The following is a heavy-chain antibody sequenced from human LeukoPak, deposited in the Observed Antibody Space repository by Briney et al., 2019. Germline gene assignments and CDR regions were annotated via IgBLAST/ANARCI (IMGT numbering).Heavy chain of an antibody. CDR3: AKDLPSIAGYGMDV. Sequence: PGRSLRLSCAASGFTFDDYAMHWVRQAPGKGLEWVSGISWNSGSIGYADSVKGRFTISRDNAKNSLYLQMNSLRAEDTALYYCAKDLPSIAGYGMDVWGQGTTVTVSS. D-gene: IGHD6-13*01. V-gene: IGHV3-9*01. J-gene: IGHJ6*02. CDR1: GFTFDDYA. CDR2: ISWNSGSI.